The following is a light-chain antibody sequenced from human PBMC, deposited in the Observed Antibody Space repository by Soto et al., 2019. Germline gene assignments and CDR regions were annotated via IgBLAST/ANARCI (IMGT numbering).Light chain of an antibody. J-gene: IGKJ4*01. CDR3: QQRSNWPLT. V-gene: IGKV3-11*01. CDR1: QSVSSN. CDR2: DAS. Sequence: EIVMTQSPATLSVSPGERSTLSCRASQSVSSNLAWYQQKFGQAPRLLIYDASNRATGIPARFSGSGSGTDFTLTISSLEPEDFAVYYCQQRSNWPLTFGGGTKVDIK.